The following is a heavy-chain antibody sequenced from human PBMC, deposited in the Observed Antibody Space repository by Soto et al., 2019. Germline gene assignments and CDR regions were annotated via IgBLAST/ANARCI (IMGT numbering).Heavy chain of an antibody. D-gene: IGHD2-2*01. V-gene: IGHV3-33*01. CDR3: ASTYCSSTSCYRAFDI. Sequence: LRLSCAASGFTFSSYGMHWVRQAPGKGLEWVAVIWYDGSNKYYADSVKGRFTISRDNSKNTLYLQMNSLRAEDTAVYYCASTYCSSTSCYRAFDIWGQGTMVTVSS. J-gene: IGHJ3*02. CDR1: GFTFSSYG. CDR2: IWYDGSNK.